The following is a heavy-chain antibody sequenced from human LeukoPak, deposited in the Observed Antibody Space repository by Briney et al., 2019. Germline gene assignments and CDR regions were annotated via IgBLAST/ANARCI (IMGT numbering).Heavy chain of an antibody. V-gene: IGHV3-23*01. Sequence: SGGSLRLSCAASGFTFSSYAMSWVRQAPGKGLEWVSAISGSGGSTYYADSVKGRFTISRDNAKNSLYLQMNSLRAEDTAVYYCARPVLGYGSGSYVNWGQGTLVTVSS. J-gene: IGHJ4*02. CDR2: ISGSGGST. CDR1: GFTFSSYA. CDR3: ARPVLGYGSGSYVN. D-gene: IGHD3-10*01.